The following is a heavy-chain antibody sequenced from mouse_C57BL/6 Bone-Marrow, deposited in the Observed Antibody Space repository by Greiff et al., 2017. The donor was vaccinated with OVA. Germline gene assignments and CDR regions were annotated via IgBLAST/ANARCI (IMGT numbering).Heavy chain of an antibody. V-gene: IGHV1-4*01. Sequence: QVQLKESGAELARPGASVKMSCKASGYTFTSYTMHWVKQRPGQGLEWIGYINPRSGYTKYNQKFKDKATLTADKSSSTAYMQLSSLTSEDSAVYYCARSRVYYGNYGAMDYWGQGTSVTVSS. CDR1: GYTFTSYT. CDR2: INPRSGYT. J-gene: IGHJ4*01. D-gene: IGHD2-1*01. CDR3: ARSRVYYGNYGAMDY.